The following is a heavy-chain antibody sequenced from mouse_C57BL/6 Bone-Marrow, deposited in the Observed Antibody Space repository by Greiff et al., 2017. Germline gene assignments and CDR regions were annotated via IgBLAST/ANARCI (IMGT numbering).Heavy chain of an antibody. CDR3: AKPWEGYAMDY. J-gene: IGHJ4*01. V-gene: IGHV5-17*01. CDR2: ISSGSSTI. D-gene: IGHD4-1*01. Sequence: EVQGVESGGGLVKPGGSLKLSCAASGFTFSDYGMHWVRQAPEQGLEWVAYISSGSSTIYYADTVKGRFTISRDNAKNTLFLQMTSLRSEDTAMYYCAKPWEGYAMDYWGQGTSVTVSS. CDR1: GFTFSDYG.